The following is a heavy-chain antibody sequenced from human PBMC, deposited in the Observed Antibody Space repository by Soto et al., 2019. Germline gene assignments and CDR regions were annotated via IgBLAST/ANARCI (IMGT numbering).Heavy chain of an antibody. Sequence: EVQVVEWGGGLEQPGRSLRLSCAASGFSFDDYDMHWVRQAPGKGLEWVSCISWNSGNIVYSDSVKGRFTISRDNAKNSLSLQMNRLRAEDTALYYCTKGSSTSCFSPLDHWGQGTLVTVSS. CDR1: GFSFDDYD. CDR2: ISWNSGNI. J-gene: IGHJ4*02. D-gene: IGHD2-2*01. CDR3: TKGSSTSCFSPLDH. V-gene: IGHV3-9*01.